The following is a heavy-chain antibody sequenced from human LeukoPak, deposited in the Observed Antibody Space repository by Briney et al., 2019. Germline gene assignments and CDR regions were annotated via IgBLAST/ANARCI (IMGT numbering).Heavy chain of an antibody. D-gene: IGHD3-10*01. CDR3: ARGALLWFGAKMEYYFDY. V-gene: IGHV4-39*07. Sequence: SETLSLTCSVSGGSISTHSYYWGWIRQPPGKGLEWIGTIYYTTTTYYSPSLKSRVTISLDTSKNQFSLRLRSVTAPDTAVYYCARGALLWFGAKMEYYFDYWGQGTPLTVSS. CDR2: IYYTTTT. CDR1: GGSISTHSYY. J-gene: IGHJ4*02.